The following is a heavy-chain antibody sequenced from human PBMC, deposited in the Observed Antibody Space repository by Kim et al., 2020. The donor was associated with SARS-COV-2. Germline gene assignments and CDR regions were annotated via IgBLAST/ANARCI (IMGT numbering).Heavy chain of an antibody. Sequence: SETLSLTCTVSGGSISSGGYYWSWIRQHPGKGLEWIGYIYYSGSTYYNPSLKSRVTISVDTSKNQFSLKLSSVTAADTAVYYCARDRYYYDSSGYSNWFDPWGQGTLVTVSS. J-gene: IGHJ5*02. CDR2: IYYSGST. CDR1: GGSISSGGYY. V-gene: IGHV4-31*03. CDR3: ARDRYYYDSSGYSNWFDP. D-gene: IGHD3-22*01.